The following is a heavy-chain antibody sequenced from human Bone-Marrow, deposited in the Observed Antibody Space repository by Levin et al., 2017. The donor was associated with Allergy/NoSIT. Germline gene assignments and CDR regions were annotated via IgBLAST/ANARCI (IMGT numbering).Heavy chain of an antibody. D-gene: IGHD2-15*01. Sequence: SQTLSLTCTVSGGSISSSSYYWAWIRQPPGKGLEWIGSIYYSGSTYYNPSLKSRLTISVDTSKNQYSLKLSSVTAADTAVYFCARRGFGYSHDYWGQGTLVTVSS. CDR2: IYYSGST. V-gene: IGHV4-39*01. CDR1: GGSISSSSYY. CDR3: ARRGFGYSHDY. J-gene: IGHJ4*02.